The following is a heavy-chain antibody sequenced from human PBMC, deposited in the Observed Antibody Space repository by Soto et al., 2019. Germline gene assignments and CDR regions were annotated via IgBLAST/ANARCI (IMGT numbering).Heavy chain of an antibody. V-gene: IGHV3-21*01. CDR2: ISPSGSYM. CDR3: ARLGLVTVDR. D-gene: IGHD3-9*01. J-gene: IGHJ5*02. CDR1: GFIFNTYS. Sequence: GWSLRLSCAASGFIFNTYSMDWVRQAPGKGLEWVASISPSGSYMYYGDSLKGRFTVSRDNAKNSLYLQMDSLRADDTAIYYCARLGLVTVDRCGQGTRVTVSP.